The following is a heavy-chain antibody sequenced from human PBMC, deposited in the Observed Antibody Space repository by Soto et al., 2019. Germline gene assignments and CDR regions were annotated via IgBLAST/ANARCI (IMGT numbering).Heavy chain of an antibody. J-gene: IGHJ6*02. CDR3: ARDPVLLWFGGPRDYYYYYGMDV. CDR1: GYSISSGYY. D-gene: IGHD3-10*01. CDR2: IYHSGST. V-gene: IGHV4-38-2*02. Sequence: PSETLSLTCAVSGYSISSGYYWGCIRQPPGKGLEWIGSIYHSGSTYYNPSLKSRVTISVDTSKNQFSLKLSSVTAADTAVYYCARDPVLLWFGGPRDYYYYYGMDVWGQGTTVTVSS.